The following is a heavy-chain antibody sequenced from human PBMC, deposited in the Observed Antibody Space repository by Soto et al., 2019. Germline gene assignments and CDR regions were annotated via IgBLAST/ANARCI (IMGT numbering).Heavy chain of an antibody. D-gene: IGHD6-6*01. Sequence: QVQLVQSGAEVKKPGSSVKVSCKASGGTFSSYTISWVRQAPGQGLEWMGRIIPILGIANYAQKLQGRVTITADKSTSTAYMEMSSLRSEDTAVYYCASLEYSSSDDAFDIWGQGTMVTVSS. CDR1: GGTFSSYT. V-gene: IGHV1-69*02. CDR2: IIPILGIA. CDR3: ASLEYSSSDDAFDI. J-gene: IGHJ3*02.